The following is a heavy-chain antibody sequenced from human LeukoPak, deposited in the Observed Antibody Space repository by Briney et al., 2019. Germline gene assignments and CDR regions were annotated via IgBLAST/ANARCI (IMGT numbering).Heavy chain of an antibody. CDR3: ARDRAATQDWVEFDP. V-gene: IGHV3-66*03. J-gene: IGHJ5*02. CDR2: IRGSGET. Sequence: PGGSLRPSCAVSGFSVSYYYMNWVRQAPGKGLEWVSLIRGSGETFYADSVKGRFTISRDDSKNTVYLQMNRLRVEDTAEYFCARDRAATQDWVEFDPWGQGTLVTVSS. CDR1: GFSVSYYY. D-gene: IGHD3/OR15-3a*01.